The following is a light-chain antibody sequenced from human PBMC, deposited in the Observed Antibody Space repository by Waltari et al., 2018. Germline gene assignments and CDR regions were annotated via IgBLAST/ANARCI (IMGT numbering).Light chain of an antibody. Sequence: SCRASQSVRETLAWYQQKPVQPPRLLIYAASIRATGIPDRFSGSGSGTDFTLTISRLEPEDFAVYYCQHYVRLPVTFGQGTKVEIK. V-gene: IGKV3-20*01. CDR1: QSVRET. CDR2: AAS. J-gene: IGKJ1*01. CDR3: QHYVRLPVT.